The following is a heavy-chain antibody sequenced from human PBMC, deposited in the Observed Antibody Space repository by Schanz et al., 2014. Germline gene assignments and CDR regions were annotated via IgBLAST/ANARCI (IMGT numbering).Heavy chain of an antibody. Sequence: EVQLVESGGGLIKPGGSLRLSCLASGFTFSTTWMNWVRQAPGKGLEWVSGMSGSGSTADYADSVKGRFTISRDNSRKTLYLQMNSLRADDTAVYYCAYYDVLTGFDYWGQGTLVTVSS. CDR3: AYYDVLTGFDY. V-gene: IGHV3-23*04. CDR2: MSGSGSTA. CDR1: GFTFSTTW. J-gene: IGHJ4*02. D-gene: IGHD3-9*01.